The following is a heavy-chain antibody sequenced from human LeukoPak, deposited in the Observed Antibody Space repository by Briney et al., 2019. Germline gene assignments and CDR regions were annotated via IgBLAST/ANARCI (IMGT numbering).Heavy chain of an antibody. D-gene: IGHD1-26*01. J-gene: IGHJ6*03. CDR3: ALSGSYYGYYYMDV. CDR1: GYTFTGYY. Sequence: ASVKVSCKASGYTFTGYYMHWVRQAPGQGLEWMRRINPNSGGTNYAQKFQGRVTMTRDTSISTAYMELSRLRSDDTAVYYCALSGSYYGYYYMDVWGKGTTVTVSS. V-gene: IGHV1-2*06. CDR2: INPNSGGT.